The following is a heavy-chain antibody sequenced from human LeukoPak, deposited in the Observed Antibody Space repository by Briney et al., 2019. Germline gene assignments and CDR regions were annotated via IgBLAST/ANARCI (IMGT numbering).Heavy chain of an antibody. CDR2: IDGGGRNT. D-gene: IGHD1-14*01. V-gene: IGHV3-74*01. J-gene: IGHJ4*02. CDR1: GYTFSDYW. CDR3: IRDFRIADF. Sequence: GGSLRLSCIGSGYTFSDYWIHWVRQAPGKGLVWVSRIDGGGRNTNYADSVKGRFTVSRDNAKNAVYLQMNSLSAEDTAVYYCIRDFRIADFWGQGTLVTVSS.